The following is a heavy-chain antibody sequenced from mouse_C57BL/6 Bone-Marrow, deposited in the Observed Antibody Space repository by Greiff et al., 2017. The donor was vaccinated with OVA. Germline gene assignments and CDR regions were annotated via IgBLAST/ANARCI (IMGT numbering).Heavy chain of an antibody. Sequence: VKLVESGAELVQSGSSATISCKASGYAFSNYWMNWATQRPGKGLEWIGQIYPGDGDINYNGKFKGKATLTAYKPSSTAYMQFSSLTSEDSEDYVCATGPYWGGGKTLTV. D-gene: IGHD3-3*01. J-gene: IGHJ2*01. V-gene: IGHV1-80*01. CDR1: GYAFSNYW. CDR2: IYPGDGDI. CDR3: ATGPY.